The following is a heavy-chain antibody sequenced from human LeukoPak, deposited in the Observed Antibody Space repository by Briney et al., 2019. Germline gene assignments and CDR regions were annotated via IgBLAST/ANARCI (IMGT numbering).Heavy chain of an antibody. CDR3: ARDEYCTNGVCYSGNNWFDP. CDR1: GGTLSSYT. CDR2: IIPILGIA. J-gene: IGHJ5*02. V-gene: IGHV1-69*04. Sequence: SVKVSRKASGGTLSSYTISWVRQAPGQGLEWMGRIIPILGIANYAQKFQGRVTITADKSTSTAYMELSSLRSEDTAVYYCARDEYCTNGVCYSGNNWFDPWGQGTLVTVSS. D-gene: IGHD2-8*01.